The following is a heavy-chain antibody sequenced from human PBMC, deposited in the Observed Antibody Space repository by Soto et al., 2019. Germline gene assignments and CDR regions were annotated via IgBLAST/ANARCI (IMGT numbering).Heavy chain of an antibody. Sequence: QVQLVQSGADVKKPGSSVKISCTASGAAFSNYTFTWVRRAPGQGLEWVGRVIPLLDASNYAEKFQDRVTIRADRSTSTVYMELSGLRSEDSAIYYCASGKSQMSQDRMGFYYYMDVWGKVTTVTVSS. V-gene: IGHV1-69*08. CDR3: ASGKSQMSQDRMGFYYYMDV. CDR1: GAAFSNYT. CDR2: VIPLLDAS. D-gene: IGHD1-1*01. J-gene: IGHJ6*03.